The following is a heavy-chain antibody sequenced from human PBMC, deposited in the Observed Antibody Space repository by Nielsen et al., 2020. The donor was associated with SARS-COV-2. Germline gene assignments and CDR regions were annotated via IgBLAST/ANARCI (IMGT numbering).Heavy chain of an antibody. CDR2: MSAADGRT. CDR3: ARATGNWYMDV. Sequence: ASVKVSCKASGYTFSTSYMHWVRQAPGQRLEWMGWMSAADGRTTYSQKFQGRVTTTRDTSATTVYLELSSLTSEDTAVYYCARATGNWYMDVWGKGTTVTVSS. D-gene: IGHD6-13*01. J-gene: IGHJ6*04. V-gene: IGHV1-3*01. CDR1: GYTFSTSY.